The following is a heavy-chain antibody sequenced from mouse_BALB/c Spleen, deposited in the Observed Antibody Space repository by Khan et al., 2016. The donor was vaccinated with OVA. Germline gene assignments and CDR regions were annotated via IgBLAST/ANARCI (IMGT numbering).Heavy chain of an antibody. CDR1: GYTFSSSW. CDR3: ARYYGSRFAY. J-gene: IGHJ3*01. V-gene: IGHV1-80*01. Sequence: QVRLQQSGAELVRPGSSVKISCKASGYTFSSSWMNWVKQRPGQGLEWIGQIYPGDGDNNYNGKFKGKATLTADKSSRTAYMQLSSLTSEVSSVYFCARYYGSRFAYWGQGTLVTVSA. CDR2: IYPGDGDN. D-gene: IGHD1-1*01.